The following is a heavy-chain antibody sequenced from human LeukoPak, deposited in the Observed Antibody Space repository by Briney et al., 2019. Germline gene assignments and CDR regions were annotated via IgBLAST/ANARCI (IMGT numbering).Heavy chain of an antibody. CDR3: TRDRGAYNLYDY. CDR2: MRSKAYGETA. Sequence: PGGSLRLSCTASGLTFCDYAMRWSPQAPGKGLEWGGFMRSKAYGETAEYAASVKGRFTSSRDDSKAIAYLQMNSLKTEDTAVYYCTRDRGAYNLYDYWGQGTLVTVSS. V-gene: IGHV3-49*03. J-gene: IGHJ4*02. D-gene: IGHD1-1*01. CDR1: GLTFCDYA.